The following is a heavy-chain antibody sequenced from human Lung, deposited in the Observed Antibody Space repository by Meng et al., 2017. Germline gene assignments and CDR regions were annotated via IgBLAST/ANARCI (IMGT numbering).Heavy chain of an antibody. V-gene: IGHV4-4*02. D-gene: IGHD2-21*01. CDR3: TKNDFYCLGY. CDR2: IYHSGST. CDR1: GGSISSDNW. J-gene: IGHJ4*02. Sequence: QGKLAGVGPGRVKPSGTLSLTCAVSGGSISSDNWWSWVRQPPGKGLEWIGEIYHSGSTNYNPSLKSRITISVDKPKNQFSLTLSSVTAADTAVYYCTKNDFYCLGYWGQGTLVTVSS.